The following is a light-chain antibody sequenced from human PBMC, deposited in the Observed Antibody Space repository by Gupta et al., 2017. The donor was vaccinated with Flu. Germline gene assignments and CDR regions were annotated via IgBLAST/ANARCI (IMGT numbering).Light chain of an antibody. CDR1: SPNIASHA. CDR3: AAWDDSLNGYV. V-gene: IGLV1-44*01. Sequence: QAQLTQTPPPSGSPGPRQTLPCSGSSPNIASHAVNWYQQLPGTAPKLLIYSNNQRPSGVPDRFSGSKSGTSASLAISGLQSEDEADYYCAAWDDSLNGYVFGTGTKVTVL. CDR2: SNN. J-gene: IGLJ1*01.